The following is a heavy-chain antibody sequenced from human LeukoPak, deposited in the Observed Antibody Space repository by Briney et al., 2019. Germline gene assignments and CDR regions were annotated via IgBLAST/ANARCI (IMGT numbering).Heavy chain of an antibody. CDR2: ISWNSGSI. CDR3: AKDISSCGGDCPDAFDI. V-gene: IGHV3-9*01. D-gene: IGHD2-21*02. J-gene: IGHJ3*02. CDR1: GFTFDDYA. Sequence: GGSLRLSCEASGFTFDDYAMHWVRQAPGKGLEWVSGISWNSGSIGYADSVKGRFTISRDNAKNSLYLQMNSLRAEDTALYYCAKDISSCGGDCPDAFDIWGQGTMVTVSS.